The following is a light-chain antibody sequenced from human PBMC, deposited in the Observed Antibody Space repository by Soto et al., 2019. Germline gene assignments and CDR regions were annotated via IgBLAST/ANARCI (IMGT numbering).Light chain of an antibody. Sequence: QLVLTQSPSASASLGASVKLTCILSSGHSSYAIAWHQQQPEKGPRYLMKVNSDGSHSKGDGIPDRFSGSSSGTERHLTISSLQSEDEADYYCQTWGTAIHDVVFGGGTKLTVL. CDR1: SGHSSYA. CDR2: VNSDGSH. V-gene: IGLV4-69*01. CDR3: QTWGTAIHDVV. J-gene: IGLJ2*01.